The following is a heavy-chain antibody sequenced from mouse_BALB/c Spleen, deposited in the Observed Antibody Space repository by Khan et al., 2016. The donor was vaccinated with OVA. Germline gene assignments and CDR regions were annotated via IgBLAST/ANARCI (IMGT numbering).Heavy chain of an antibody. D-gene: IGHD1-1*01. CDR1: GYSITSDSA. CDR3: ARIYGGDFDY. J-gene: IGHJ2*01. Sequence: EVQLQESGPGLVKPSQSLSLTCTVTGYSITSDSAWNWIRQFPGNKLEWMGYISYSGNTKYNPSSKSRISIARDASKSRFFLQLNSVPTEDTAAYYCARIYGGDFDYWGQGTTLTVSS. CDR2: ISYSGNT. V-gene: IGHV3-2*02.